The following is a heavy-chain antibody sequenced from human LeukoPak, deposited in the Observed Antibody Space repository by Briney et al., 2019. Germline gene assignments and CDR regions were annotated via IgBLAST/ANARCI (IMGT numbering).Heavy chain of an antibody. Sequence: SETLSLTCAVYGGSFSGYYWSWIRQPPGKGLEWIGEINHSGSTNYNPSLKSRVTISVDTSKNQFSLKLSSVTAADTAVYYCASSYYDSSGYYGGVDYWGQGTLVTVSS. D-gene: IGHD3-22*01. J-gene: IGHJ4*02. CDR1: GGSFSGYY. CDR2: INHSGST. V-gene: IGHV4-34*01. CDR3: ASSYYDSSGYYGGVDY.